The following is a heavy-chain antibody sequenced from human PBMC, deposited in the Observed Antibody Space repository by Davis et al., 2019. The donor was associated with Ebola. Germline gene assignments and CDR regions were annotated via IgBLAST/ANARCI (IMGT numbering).Heavy chain of an antibody. CDR3: LRLLDHSTEY. J-gene: IGHJ4*02. CDR1: GFKFSDYW. CDR2: MADESEK. Sequence: GESLKISCEGSGFKFSDYWMGWVRQAPGKGLDWVATMADESEKYYVDSVKGRFTVSGDNAKSSLYLQMNSLRVEDTAVYYCLRLLDHSTEYWGQGTLVTVSS. V-gene: IGHV3-7*01.